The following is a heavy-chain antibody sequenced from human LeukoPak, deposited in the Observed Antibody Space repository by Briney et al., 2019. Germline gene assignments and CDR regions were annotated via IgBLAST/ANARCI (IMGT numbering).Heavy chain of an antibody. CDR3: DGADF. Sequence: GGSLRLSCAASGFTFSSFAMSWARQAPGKGLEWVSTISDSGGRTHHADSVKGRFTISRDNSKSTLYLQMNSLGPEDTAVYYCDGADFWGQGTLVTVSS. D-gene: IGHD3-16*01. CDR1: GFTFSSFA. J-gene: IGHJ4*02. CDR2: ISDSGGRT. V-gene: IGHV3-23*01.